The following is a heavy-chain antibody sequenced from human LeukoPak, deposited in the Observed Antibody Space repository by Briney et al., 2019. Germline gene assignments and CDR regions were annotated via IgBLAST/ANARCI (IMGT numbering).Heavy chain of an antibody. Sequence: SVKVSCKASGGTFSNYAISWVRQAPRQGLEWMGGVIPMFGTANYAQKFQGRVTMTTDTSTSTAYMELRSLRSDDTAVYYCARSAEVYDVQGDAFDIWGQGTMVTVSS. J-gene: IGHJ3*02. CDR1: GGTFSNYA. D-gene: IGHD3-10*02. CDR2: VIPMFGTA. V-gene: IGHV1-69*05. CDR3: ARSAEVYDVQGDAFDI.